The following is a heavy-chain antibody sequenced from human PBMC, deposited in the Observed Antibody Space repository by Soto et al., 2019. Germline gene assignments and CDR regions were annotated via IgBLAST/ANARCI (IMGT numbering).Heavy chain of an antibody. Sequence: SETLSLTCAVSGYSISSGYYCGWIRQPPGKGLEWIGSIYHSGSTYYNPSLKSRVTISVDTSKNQFSLKLSSVTAADTAVYYCARGEVVPNWFDPWGQGTLVTVSS. CDR3: ARGEVVPNWFDP. D-gene: IGHD3-22*01. CDR2: IYHSGST. CDR1: GYSISSGYY. J-gene: IGHJ5*02. V-gene: IGHV4-38-2*01.